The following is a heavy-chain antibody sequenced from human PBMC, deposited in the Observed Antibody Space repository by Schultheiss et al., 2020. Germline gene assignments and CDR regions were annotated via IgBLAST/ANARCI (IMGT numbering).Heavy chain of an antibody. Sequence: SETLSLTCTVSGGSITSDPYYWTWIRQPAGKGLEWIGRIYIAGYTTGSTNYNPSLKSRVTISVDTSKNQFSLKLSSVTAADTAVYYCARLSGTYGSDCDSWGQGTLVTVSS. V-gene: IGHV4-61*02. D-gene: IGHD1-26*01. CDR2: IYIAGYTTGST. J-gene: IGHJ4*02. CDR3: ARLSGTYGSDCDS. CDR1: GGSITSDPYY.